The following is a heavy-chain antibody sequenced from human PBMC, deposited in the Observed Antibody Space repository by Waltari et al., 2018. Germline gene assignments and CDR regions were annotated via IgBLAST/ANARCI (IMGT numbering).Heavy chain of an antibody. CDR1: GDSISGSGYS. CDR3: ARGVGLNH. V-gene: IGHV4-30-2*01. Sequence: QLQLQESGSGLVKPSQTLSLTCAVSGDSISGSGYSWSWIRQPPGKSLEWIGHIYRGDNTNDHPALRGRVTMSLETSKNQFSLILRSVTAADTAVYYCARGVGLNHWGQGILVTVSS. CDR2: IYRGDNT. J-gene: IGHJ4*02. D-gene: IGHD1-26*01.